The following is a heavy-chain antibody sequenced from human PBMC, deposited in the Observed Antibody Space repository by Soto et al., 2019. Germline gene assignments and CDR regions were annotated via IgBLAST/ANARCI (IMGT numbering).Heavy chain of an antibody. CDR3: LTYYYDIRVYSPAY. CDR2: ISGSGGST. V-gene: IGHV3-23*01. D-gene: IGHD3-22*01. J-gene: IGHJ4*01. Sequence: GGSLRLSCAASGFTFSSYAMSWVRQAPGKGLEWVSAISGSGGSTYYADSVKGRFTISRDNSKNTLYLQMNSLRAEDTAVYSSLTYYYDIRVYSPAYWGHGTLVTVSS. CDR1: GFTFSSYA.